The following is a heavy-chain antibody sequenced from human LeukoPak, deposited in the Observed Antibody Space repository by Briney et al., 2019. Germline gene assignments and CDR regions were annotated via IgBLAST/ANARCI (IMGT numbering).Heavy chain of an antibody. CDR2: INPNSGNT. CDR1: GYTFTSYD. CDR3: ARGIVVVPAAILVPDYYYYMDV. J-gene: IGHJ6*03. D-gene: IGHD2-2*02. Sequence: ASVKVSCKASGYTFTSYDINWVRQPTGQGLDWMGWINPNSGNTGYAQKFQGRVTMTRNTSISTAYMELSSLRSEDTAVYYCARGIVVVPAAILVPDYYYYMDVWGKGTTVTVSS. V-gene: IGHV1-8*01.